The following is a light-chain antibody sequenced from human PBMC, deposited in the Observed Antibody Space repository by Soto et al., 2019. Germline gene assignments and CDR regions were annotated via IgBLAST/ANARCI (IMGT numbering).Light chain of an antibody. CDR1: QSVASSY. CDR3: QQFSNPPVT. CDR2: GAS. Sequence: EIVLTQSPGTLSLSPGKRATLSCRASQSVASSYLAWYQQKPGQAPRLLIYGASSRATGTPDRISGSGSGTDFTLTISRLEPEDLAMYYCQQFSNPPVTFGEGTKVEIK. J-gene: IGKJ4*01. V-gene: IGKV3-20*01.